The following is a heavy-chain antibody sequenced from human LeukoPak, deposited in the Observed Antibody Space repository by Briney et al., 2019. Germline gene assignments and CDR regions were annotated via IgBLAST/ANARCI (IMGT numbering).Heavy chain of an antibody. D-gene: IGHD3-22*01. V-gene: IGHV4-59*08. J-gene: IGHJ4*02. CDR3: ASNYYDSSRYYYIDY. CDR1: GGSISSYY. CDR2: IYYSGST. Sequence: PSETLSLTCTVSGGSISSYYWSWIRQPPGKGLEWIGYIYYSGSTNYNPSLKSRVTISVDTSKNQFSLKLSSVTAADTAVYYCASNYYDSSRYYYIDYWGQGTLVTVSS.